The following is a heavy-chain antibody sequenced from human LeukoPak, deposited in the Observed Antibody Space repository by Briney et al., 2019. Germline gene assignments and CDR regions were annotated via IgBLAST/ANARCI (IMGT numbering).Heavy chain of an antibody. V-gene: IGHV3-74*01. CDR1: GFTFITYW. Sequence: GGSLRLSCAASGFTFITYWMHWVRQAQGKGLVWVSRINNDGSDMSYADSVKGRFTISRDNAKNTLYLQMNSLRVEDTAVYYCARVFHLIDHWGQGTLVTVSS. CDR3: ARVFHLIDH. CDR2: INNDGSDM. J-gene: IGHJ4*02.